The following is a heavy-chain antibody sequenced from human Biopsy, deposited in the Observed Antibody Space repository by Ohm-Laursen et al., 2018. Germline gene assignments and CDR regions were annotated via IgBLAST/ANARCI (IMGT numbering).Heavy chain of an antibody. Sequence: ASSVKVSCKASGGTSSNFAINWVRQAPGQGLECMGRIIPLIGLTNYAQKFQGRVTITADKFTNTVYMELSSLRSDDTVVYFCARDCNGDNCGVDFWGQGTLVTVS. D-gene: IGHD2-15*01. J-gene: IGHJ4*02. CDR2: IIPLIGLT. CDR3: ARDCNGDNCGVDF. CDR1: GGTSSNFA. V-gene: IGHV1-69*04.